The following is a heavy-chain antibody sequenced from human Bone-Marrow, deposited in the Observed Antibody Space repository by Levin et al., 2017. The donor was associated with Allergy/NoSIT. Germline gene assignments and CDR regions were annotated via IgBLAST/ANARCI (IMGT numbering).Heavy chain of an antibody. CDR1: GFTFSSYS. D-gene: IGHD3-3*01. CDR3: ARPKTRTIFGVITTYYYYAMDV. J-gene: IGHJ6*02. Sequence: GGSLRLSCAASGFTFSSYSMNWARQAPGKGLEWVSSISSSSTYIYYADSVKGRFTVSRDNAKNSLYLQMSSLRAEDTAVYHCARPKTRTIFGVITTYYYYAMDVWGQGTSVTVSS. CDR2: ISSSSTYI. V-gene: IGHV3-21*01.